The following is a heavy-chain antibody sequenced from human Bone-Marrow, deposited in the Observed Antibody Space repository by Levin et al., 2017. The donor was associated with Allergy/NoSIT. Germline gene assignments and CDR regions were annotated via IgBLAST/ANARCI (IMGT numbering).Heavy chain of an antibody. D-gene: IGHD2-2*01. CDR3: AKALGYCNGTSCLWGVFDI. Sequence: GGSLRLSCAASGFTFSRNAMSWVRQAPGKGLEWVSSISGGGGSTYSADSVKGRFTVSRDNSKNTLYLQMHSLRADDTALYYCAKALGYCNGTSCLWGVFDIWGQGTMVTVSS. CDR2: ISGGGGST. CDR1: GFTFSRNA. V-gene: IGHV3-23*01. J-gene: IGHJ3*02.